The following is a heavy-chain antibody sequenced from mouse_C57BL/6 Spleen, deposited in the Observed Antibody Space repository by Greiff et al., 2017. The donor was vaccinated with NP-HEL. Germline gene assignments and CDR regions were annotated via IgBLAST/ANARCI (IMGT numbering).Heavy chain of an antibody. D-gene: IGHD5-5*01. CDR1: GYTFTSYW. CDR2: IHPNSGST. J-gene: IGHJ4*01. Sequence: QVQLQQPGAELVKPGASVKLSCKASGYTFTSYWMRWVKQRPGQGLEWIGMIHPNSGSTNYNEKFKGKATLTVDKSSSTAYMHLRSLTSEDSAVYYCARLPSNAKDHWGQGTSVTVSS. CDR3: ARLPSNAKDH. V-gene: IGHV1-64*01.